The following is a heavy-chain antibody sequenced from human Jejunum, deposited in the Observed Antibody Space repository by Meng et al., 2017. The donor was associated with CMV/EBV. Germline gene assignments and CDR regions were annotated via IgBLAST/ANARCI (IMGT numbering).Heavy chain of an antibody. J-gene: IGHJ6*02. V-gene: IGHV3-7*01. CDR1: YW. Sequence: YWMSWVRQAPGKGLEWVANIKEDGSEKYYVDSVKGRFTISRDDAKNSLYLQMNSLRAEDTAVYYCGKTPRDCSSTSSCYYYGMDVWGQGTTVTVSS. CDR3: GKTPRDCSSTSSCYYYGMDV. CDR2: IKEDGSEK. D-gene: IGHD2-2*01.